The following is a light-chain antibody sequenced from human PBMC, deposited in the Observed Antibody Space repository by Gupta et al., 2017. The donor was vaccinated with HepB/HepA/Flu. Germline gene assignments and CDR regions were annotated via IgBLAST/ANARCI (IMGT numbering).Light chain of an antibody. J-gene: IGKJ1*01. CDR3: QQSDSTPPT. CDR2: TAS. CDR1: QSISTY. V-gene: IGKV1-39*01. Sequence: DIQMTQSPSSLSASVGDRVTITCRASQSISTYLNWYQQRPGKAPKLLIYTASILQSGVPSRFSGGGSGTDFSLTISSLQPADFATYYCQQSDSTPPTFGQGTKVEIK.